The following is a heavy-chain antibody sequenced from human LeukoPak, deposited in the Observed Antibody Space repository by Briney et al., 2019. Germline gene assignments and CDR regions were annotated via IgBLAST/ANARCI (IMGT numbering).Heavy chain of an antibody. Sequence: SETLSLTCTVSGGSISTYYWSWIRQPSGKGLEWIGYIYYSGSTNYIPSLLSRVTLSVDTSKNQFSLKLSSVTAADTAVYYCARGHSIASRLAYFDYWGQGTLVTVSS. V-gene: IGHV4-59*08. CDR1: GGSISTYY. CDR2: IYYSGST. J-gene: IGHJ4*02. D-gene: IGHD6-6*01. CDR3: ARGHSIASRLAYFDY.